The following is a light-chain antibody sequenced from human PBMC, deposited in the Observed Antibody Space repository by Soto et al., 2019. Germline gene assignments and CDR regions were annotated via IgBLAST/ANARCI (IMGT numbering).Light chain of an antibody. CDR3: QQRSNWPRGMYT. V-gene: IGKV3-11*01. Sequence: EIVLTQSPATLSLSPGERATLSCRASQTVSSYLAWYQQKPGQAPRLLIYDASNRATGIPARFSGSGSGTALTLTISSLEPEDFAVYYCQQRSNWPRGMYTFGQGTKLEIK. CDR2: DAS. CDR1: QTVSSY. J-gene: IGKJ2*01.